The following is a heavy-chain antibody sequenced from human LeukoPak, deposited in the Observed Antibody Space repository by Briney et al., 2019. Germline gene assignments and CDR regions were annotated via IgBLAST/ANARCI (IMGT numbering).Heavy chain of an antibody. V-gene: IGHV3-7*03. Sequence: GGSLRLSCAASGFTFSDYYMSWIRQAPGTGLEWVANIKQDGSDRNYVTSVRGRFTISRDNAESSLYLQMNSLRVEDTAVYYCVRNLAVAGTCFDSWGQGTLVTVSS. J-gene: IGHJ4*02. D-gene: IGHD6-19*01. CDR1: GFTFSDYY. CDR2: IKQDGSDR. CDR3: VRNLAVAGTCFDS.